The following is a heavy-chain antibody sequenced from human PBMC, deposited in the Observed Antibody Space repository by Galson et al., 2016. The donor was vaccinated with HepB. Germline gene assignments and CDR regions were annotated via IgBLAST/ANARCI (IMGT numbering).Heavy chain of an antibody. V-gene: IGHV5-51*01. J-gene: IGHJ4*02. D-gene: IGHD5-12*01. CDR3: ARIFTGYDSYFDY. CDR2: IYPGDSET. Sequence: QSGAEVKKPGESLKIFCQGSGYRFTSYWIVWVRQMPGKGLELMGIIYPGDSETRYSPSFQGQVIISADKSIATAYLQWSSLKASDTANYYCARIFTGYDSYFDYWGQGTLVTVSS. CDR1: GYRFTSYW.